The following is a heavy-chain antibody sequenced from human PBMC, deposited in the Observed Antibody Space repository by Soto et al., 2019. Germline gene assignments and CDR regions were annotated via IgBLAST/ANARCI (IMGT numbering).Heavy chain of an antibody. CDR3: AKDRDSSGWLGFDY. D-gene: IGHD6-19*01. CDR2: ISWNSGSI. Sequence: GGSLRLSCAASGFTFDDYAMHWVRQAPGEGLEWVSGISWNSGSIGYADSVKGRFTISRDNAKNSLYLQMNSLRVEDTALYYCAKDRDSSGWLGFDYWVQGTLVTVSS. CDR1: GFTFDDYA. J-gene: IGHJ4*02. V-gene: IGHV3-9*01.